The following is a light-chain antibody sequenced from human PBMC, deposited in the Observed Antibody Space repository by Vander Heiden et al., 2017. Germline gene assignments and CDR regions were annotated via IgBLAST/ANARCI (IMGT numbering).Light chain of an antibody. CDR1: RSDIGAYNY. V-gene: IGLV2-11*01. Sequence: QSALTQPRSVSGSPGQSVTISCTGTRSDIGAYNYVSWYQQYSNKAPKLVISDVNQRPSGVPDRFSGSKSGTTGSLTISGLQADDEADYYCSSFAGTDTYVVFGGGTKLTVL. CDR3: SSFAGTDTYVV. CDR2: DVN. J-gene: IGLJ2*01.